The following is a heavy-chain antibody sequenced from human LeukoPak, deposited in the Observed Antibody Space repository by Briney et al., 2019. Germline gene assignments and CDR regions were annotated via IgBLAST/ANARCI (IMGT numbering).Heavy chain of an antibody. D-gene: IGHD6-13*01. J-gene: IGHJ6*03. CDR2: MNPNSGNT. V-gene: IGHV1-8*03. Sequence: GASVKASCKAAGYTFTSYDINWVRQATGQGLEWMGWMNPNSGNTGYAQKFQGRVTITRNTSISTAYMELSSLRSEDTAVYYCARSSSSWFSDYMDVWGKGTRVTVSS. CDR3: ARSSSSWFSDYMDV. CDR1: GYTFTSYD.